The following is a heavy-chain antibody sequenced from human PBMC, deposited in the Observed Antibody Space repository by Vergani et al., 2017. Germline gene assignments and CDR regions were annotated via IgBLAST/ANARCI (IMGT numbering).Heavy chain of an antibody. CDR1: GYSISSGYY. D-gene: IGHD3-22*01. CDR3: ARKSHDSSGYYPPYYFDY. CDR2: IYHSGST. V-gene: IGHV4-38-2*01. J-gene: IGHJ4*02. Sequence: QVQLQESGPGLVKPSETLSLTCAVSGYSISSGYYWGLIRQPPGKGLEWIGSIYHSGSTYYHPSLKSRVTISVDTSKNQFALKLSSVTAADTAVYYCARKSHDSSGYYPPYYFDYWGQGTLVTVSS.